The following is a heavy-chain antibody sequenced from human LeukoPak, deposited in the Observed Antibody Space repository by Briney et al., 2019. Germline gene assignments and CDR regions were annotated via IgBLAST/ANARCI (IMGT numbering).Heavy chain of an antibody. J-gene: IGHJ4*02. CDR1: GGSISSYY. D-gene: IGHD3-3*01. CDR3: ARVPFWSAYYLYYFDY. CDR2: ISYSGST. Sequence: PSETLSLTCTVSGGSISSYYWSWIRQPPGKGLEWIGYISYSGSTNYNPSLKSRVTISVDTSKNQFSPKLSSVTAADTAVYYCARVPFWSAYYLYYFDYWGQGTLVTVSS. V-gene: IGHV4-59*01.